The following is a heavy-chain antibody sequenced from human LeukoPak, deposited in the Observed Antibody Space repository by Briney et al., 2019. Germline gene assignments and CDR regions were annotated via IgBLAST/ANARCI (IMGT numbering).Heavy chain of an antibody. CDR2: INPHNGAT. D-gene: IGHD3-10*01. Sequence: ASVKVSCKASGYTFTSYFLHWVRQAPGQGLEWLGWINPHNGATNHAQKFQGRVTMTRDTSIGTAYMELSRLRYDDTAMCYCARADPLYYYASGSQVPGYWGQGTLVTVSS. CDR3: ARADPLYYYASGSQVPGY. J-gene: IGHJ4*02. V-gene: IGHV1-2*02. CDR1: GYTFTSYF.